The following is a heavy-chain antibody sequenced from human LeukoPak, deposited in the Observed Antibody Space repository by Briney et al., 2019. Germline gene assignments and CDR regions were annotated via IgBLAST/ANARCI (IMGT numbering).Heavy chain of an antibody. V-gene: IGHV4-59*01. J-gene: IGHJ4*02. CDR3: ARSTLLWFGESNFDY. D-gene: IGHD3-10*01. CDR2: IYYSGST. CDR1: GGSISSYY. Sequence: PSETLSLTCTVSGGSISSYYWSWIRQPPGKGLEWIGYIYYSGSTNYNPSPKSRVTISVDTSKNQFSLKLSSVTAADTAVYYCARSTLLWFGESNFDYWGQGTLVTVSS.